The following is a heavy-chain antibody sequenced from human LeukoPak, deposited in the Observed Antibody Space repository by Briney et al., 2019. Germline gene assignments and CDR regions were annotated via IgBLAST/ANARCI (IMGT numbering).Heavy chain of an antibody. CDR2: ISSTSSYI. J-gene: IGHJ6*02. Sequence: GGSLRLSCAASGFTFSSYSMNWVRQAPGKGLEWVSSISSTSSYIYYADSMKGRFTISRDNAKNSLYLQMNSLRAEDTAVYYCARALWSGPVYYGMDVWGQGTTVTVSS. CDR1: GFTFSSYS. CDR3: ARALWSGPVYYGMDV. D-gene: IGHD3-10*01. V-gene: IGHV3-21*01.